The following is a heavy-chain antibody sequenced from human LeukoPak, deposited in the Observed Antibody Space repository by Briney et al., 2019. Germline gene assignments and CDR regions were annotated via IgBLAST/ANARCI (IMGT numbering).Heavy chain of an antibody. Sequence: PSETLSLTCTVSGYSISSGYYWGWIRQPPGKGLEWIGNIYPSGTTYYNPSLKTRVTISVDTSKNQFSLKLCSVTAADTAVYFCARAYSSSWYFNWFDPWGQGTLVTVSS. J-gene: IGHJ5*02. D-gene: IGHD6-13*01. CDR1: GYSISSGYY. CDR2: IYPSGTT. V-gene: IGHV4-38-2*02. CDR3: ARAYSSSWYFNWFDP.